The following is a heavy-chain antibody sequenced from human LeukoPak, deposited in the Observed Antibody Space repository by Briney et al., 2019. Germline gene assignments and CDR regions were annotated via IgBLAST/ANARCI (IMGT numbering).Heavy chain of an antibody. CDR2: ISSSGGYT. CDR3: AREVAGESYWYFDL. D-gene: IGHD3-10*01. J-gene: IGHJ2*01. CDR1: GFILSTYV. V-gene: IGHV3-23*01. Sequence: PGGSLRLSCAASGFILSTYVMSWVRQAPGKGLEWVSTISSSGGYTYFADSVKGRFTISRDNSKNTLYLQMNSLRAEDTAVYYCAREVAGESYWYFDLWGRGTLVTVSS.